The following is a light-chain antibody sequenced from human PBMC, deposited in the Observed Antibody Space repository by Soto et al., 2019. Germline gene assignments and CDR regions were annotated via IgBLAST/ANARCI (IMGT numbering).Light chain of an antibody. CDR2: DAS. J-gene: IGKJ5*01. Sequence: EIVLTQSPATLSLSPGERATLSCRASQSIRSYLVWYQQKPGQAPRLLIYDASNRATGIPARFSGSVSGTDFTLTISSLEPEDFALYDCQQRFNWPPITFGQGTRLEIK. CDR3: QQRFNWPPIT. CDR1: QSIRSY. V-gene: IGKV3-11*01.